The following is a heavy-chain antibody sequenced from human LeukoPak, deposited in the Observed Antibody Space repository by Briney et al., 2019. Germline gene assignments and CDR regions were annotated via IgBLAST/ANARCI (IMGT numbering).Heavy chain of an antibody. V-gene: IGHV1-18*01. CDR2: ISAYNGNT. CDR1: GYTFTSYG. Sequence: ASVKVSCKASGYTFTSYGISWVRQAPGQGLEWMGWISAYNGNTNYAQKLQGRVTMTTDTSTSTAYMELRSLRSDDTAVYYCARSGVTYYYDVIHFDPWGQGTLVTVSS. D-gene: IGHD3-22*01. CDR3: ARSGVTYYYDVIHFDP. J-gene: IGHJ5*02.